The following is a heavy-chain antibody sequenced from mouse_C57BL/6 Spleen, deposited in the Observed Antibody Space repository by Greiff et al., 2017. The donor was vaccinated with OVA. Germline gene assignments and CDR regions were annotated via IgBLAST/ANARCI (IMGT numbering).Heavy chain of an antibody. Sequence: VQLLQPGAELVRPGSSVKLSCKASGYTFTSYWMDWVKQRPGQGLEWIGNIYPSDSETHYNQKFKDKATLTVDKSSSTAYMQLSSLTSEDSAVYYCARTNWDNYFDYWGQGTTLTVSS. CDR1: GYTFTSYW. CDR2: IYPSDSET. V-gene: IGHV1-61*01. J-gene: IGHJ2*01. D-gene: IGHD4-1*01. CDR3: ARTNWDNYFDY.